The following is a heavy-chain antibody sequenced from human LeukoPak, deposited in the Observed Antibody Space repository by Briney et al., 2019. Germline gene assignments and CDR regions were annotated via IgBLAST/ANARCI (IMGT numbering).Heavy chain of an antibody. J-gene: IGHJ4*02. CDR1: GYTFTGYF. Sequence: GASVKVSCKASGYTFTGYFVHWVRQAPGQGLEWMGWINPNSGGTNYAQKFQGRVTMTRDTSISIAYMELSRLRSDDTAVYYCARGGELPTVTTSNDYWGQGTLVTVSP. V-gene: IGHV1-2*02. CDR3: ARGGELPTVTTSNDY. CDR2: INPNSGGT. D-gene: IGHD4-17*01.